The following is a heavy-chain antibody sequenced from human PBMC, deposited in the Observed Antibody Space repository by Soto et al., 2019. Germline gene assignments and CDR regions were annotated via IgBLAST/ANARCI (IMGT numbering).Heavy chain of an antibody. Sequence: WGSLTLFCAASGFSFSAYSMNWVRQAPGKGLEWVSSITGSSTYTYYADSVKGRFTISRDNAKNSVYLQMNSLRAKDTAVYYCAKDPNYDFLSGYSGTGWFHPWGQGTLVTVSS. CDR2: ITGSSTYT. V-gene: IGHV3-21*01. CDR1: GFSFSAYS. CDR3: AKDPNYDFLSGYSGTGWFHP. J-gene: IGHJ5*02. D-gene: IGHD3-3*01.